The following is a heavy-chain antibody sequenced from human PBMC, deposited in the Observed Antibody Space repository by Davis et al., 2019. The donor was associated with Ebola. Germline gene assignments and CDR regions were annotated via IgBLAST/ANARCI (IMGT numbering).Heavy chain of an antibody. V-gene: IGHV1-2*02. J-gene: IGHJ5*02. CDR1: GYTFTGYY. D-gene: IGHD1-7*01. CDR3: ARDPTGTTWFHWFDP. Sequence: ASVKVSCKASGYTFTGYYMHWVRQAPGQGLEWMGWINPNSGGTNYAQKLQGRVTMTTDTSTSTAYMELRSLRSDDTAVYYCARDPTGTTWFHWFDPWGQGTLVTVSS. CDR2: INPNSGGT.